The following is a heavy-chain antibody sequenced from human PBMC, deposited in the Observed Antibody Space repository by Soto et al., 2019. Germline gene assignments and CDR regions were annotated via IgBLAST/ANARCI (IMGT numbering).Heavy chain of an antibody. Sequence: QITLKESGPTLVKPTQTLTLTCTFSGFSLSTSGVGVGWIRQPPGKALEWLALIYWDDDKRYSPSLKSRLTIPKDTSKNQVVLTMTNMDPVDTATSYCSYAYPPGMDVWGQGTTVTVSS. CDR1: GFSLSTSGVG. CDR2: IYWDDDK. V-gene: IGHV2-5*02. D-gene: IGHD5-12*01. J-gene: IGHJ6*02. CDR3: SYAYPPGMDV.